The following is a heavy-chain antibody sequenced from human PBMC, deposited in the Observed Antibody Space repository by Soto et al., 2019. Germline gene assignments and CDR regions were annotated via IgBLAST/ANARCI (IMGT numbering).Heavy chain of an antibody. CDR3: ARDSGITMIVVVITTLDY. CDR2: ISYDGSNK. J-gene: IGHJ4*02. D-gene: IGHD3-22*01. V-gene: IGHV3-30-3*01. CDR1: GFTFSSYA. Sequence: VGSLRLSCAASGFTFSSYAMHWVRQAPGKGLEWVAVISYDGSNKYYADSVKGRFTISRDNSKNTLYLQMNSLRAEDTAVYYCARDSGITMIVVVITTLDYWGQGTLVTVSS.